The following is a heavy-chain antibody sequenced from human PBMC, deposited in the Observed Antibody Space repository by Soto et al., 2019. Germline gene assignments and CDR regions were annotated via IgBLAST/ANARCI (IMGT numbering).Heavy chain of an antibody. J-gene: IGHJ6*02. CDR1: CGSISSRSYY. CDR2: IYYSGST. D-gene: IGHD3-3*01. Sequence: KPSETLSLTCTVSCGSISSRSYYWGWIRQPPGKGLEWIGSIYYSGSTYYNPSLKSRVTISVDTSKNQFSLKLSSVTAADTAVYYCARHIGYYDFWSGNYYYYYYGMDVWGQGTTVTVSS. CDR3: ARHIGYYDFWSGNYYYYYYGMDV. V-gene: IGHV4-39*01.